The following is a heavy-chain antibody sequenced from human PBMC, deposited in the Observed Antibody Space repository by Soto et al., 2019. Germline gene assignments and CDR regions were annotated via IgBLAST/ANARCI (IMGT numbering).Heavy chain of an antibody. CDR2: IYYSGST. J-gene: IGHJ4*02. Sequence: SETLSLTCTVSGGSISSGDYYWSWIRQPPGKGLEWIGYIYYSGSTYYNPSLKSRVTISVDTSKNQFSLKLSSVTAADTAVYYCARARSGYYRYYFDYWGQGTLVTVSS. CDR1: GGSISSGDYY. V-gene: IGHV4-30-4*01. D-gene: IGHD3-22*01. CDR3: ARARSGYYRYYFDY.